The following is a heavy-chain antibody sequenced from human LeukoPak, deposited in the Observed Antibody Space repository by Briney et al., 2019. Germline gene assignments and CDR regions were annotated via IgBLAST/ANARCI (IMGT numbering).Heavy chain of an antibody. CDR2: ISYDGSNK. D-gene: IGHD2-21*02. Sequence: GGSLRLSCAASGFTFSSYAMHWVRQAPGKGLEWVAVISYDGSNKYYADSVKGRFTISRDNSKNTLYLQMNSLRAEDTAVYYCARDMTAYCGGDCYFDYWGQGTLVTVSS. J-gene: IGHJ4*02. V-gene: IGHV3-30*04. CDR3: ARDMTAYCGGDCYFDY. CDR1: GFTFSSYA.